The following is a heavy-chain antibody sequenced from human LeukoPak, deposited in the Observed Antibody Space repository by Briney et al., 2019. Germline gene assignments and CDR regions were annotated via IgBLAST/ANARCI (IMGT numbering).Heavy chain of an antibody. V-gene: IGHV3-53*01. Sequence: GGSLRLSCAASGFTASSKYMSWVRQAPGKGLEWVSVIYSGGSTYYADSVKGRFTISRDNSKNTLYLQMNSLRAEDTAVYYCARDTGMATSSPFDYWGQGTLVTVSS. CDR1: GFTASSKY. D-gene: IGHD5-24*01. CDR2: IYSGGST. CDR3: ARDTGMATSSPFDY. J-gene: IGHJ4*02.